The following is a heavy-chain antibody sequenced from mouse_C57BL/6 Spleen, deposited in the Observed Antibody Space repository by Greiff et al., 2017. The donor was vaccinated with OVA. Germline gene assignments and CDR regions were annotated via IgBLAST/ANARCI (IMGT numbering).Heavy chain of an antibody. CDR1: GFTFSSYA. CDR3: ARAPPCTTVVAGPFDY. V-gene: IGHV5-4*01. CDR2: ISDGGSYT. J-gene: IGHJ2*01. Sequence: EVQLVESGGGLVKPGGSLKLSCAASGFTFSSYAMSWVRQTPEKRLEWVATISDGGSYTYYPDNVKGRFTISRDNAKNNLYLQMSHLKSEDTAMYYCARAPPCTTVVAGPFDYWGQGTTLTVSS. D-gene: IGHD1-1*01.